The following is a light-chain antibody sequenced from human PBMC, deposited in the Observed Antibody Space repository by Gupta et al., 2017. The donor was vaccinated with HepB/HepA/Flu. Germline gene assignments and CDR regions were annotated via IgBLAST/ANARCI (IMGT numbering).Light chain of an antibody. CDR3: QQHRKRTPLT. CDR2: EAS. CDR1: QSVSNY. Sequence: IVLPQSPATLSLSPGDRATLSCRASQSVSNYSAWYQQKPGQAPRLLIYEASNRATGSPARFSGSGSGTDYTPTISSLEPEDVAVYYCQQHRKRTPLTFGGGTKVEIK. V-gene: IGKV3-11*01. J-gene: IGKJ4*01.